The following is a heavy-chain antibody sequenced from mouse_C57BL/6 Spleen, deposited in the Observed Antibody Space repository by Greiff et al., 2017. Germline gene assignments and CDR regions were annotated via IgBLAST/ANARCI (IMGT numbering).Heavy chain of an antibody. CDR2: ISSGGDYI. Sequence: EVKLVESGEGLVKPGGSLKLSCAASGFTFSSYAMSWVRQTPEKRLEWVAYISSGGDYIYYADTVKGRFTISRDNARNTLYLQMSSLKSEDTAMYYCTRGGIPYYFDYWGQGTTLTVSS. CDR1: GFTFSSYA. V-gene: IGHV5S21*01. CDR3: TRGGIPYYFDY. J-gene: IGHJ2*01.